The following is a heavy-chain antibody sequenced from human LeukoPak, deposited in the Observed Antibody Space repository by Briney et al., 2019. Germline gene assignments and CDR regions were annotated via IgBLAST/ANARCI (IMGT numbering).Heavy chain of an antibody. CDR1: GYTFTSYG. Sequence: ASVKVSCKASGYTFTSYGISWVRRAPGQGLEWMGWINPNSGGTNYAQKFQGRVTMTRDTSISTAYMELSRLRSDDTAVYYCARDRLPGYYYYYMDVWGKGTTVTASS. CDR3: ARDRLPGYYYYYMDV. V-gene: IGHV1-2*02. D-gene: IGHD6-25*01. CDR2: INPNSGGT. J-gene: IGHJ6*03.